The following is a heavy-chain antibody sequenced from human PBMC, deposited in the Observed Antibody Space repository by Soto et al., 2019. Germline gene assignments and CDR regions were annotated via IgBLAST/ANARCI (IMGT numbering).Heavy chain of an antibody. D-gene: IGHD6-19*01. CDR1: GGSFSGYY. CDR2: INHSGST. CDR3: AKDHYSSGWYLYYFDY. J-gene: IGHJ4*02. Sequence: SETLSLTCAVYGGSFSGYYWSWIRQPPGKGLEWIGEINHSGSTNYNPSLKSRVTISRDNSKNTLYLQMNSLRAEDTAVYYCAKDHYSSGWYLYYFDYWGQGTLVTVSS. V-gene: IGHV4-34*01.